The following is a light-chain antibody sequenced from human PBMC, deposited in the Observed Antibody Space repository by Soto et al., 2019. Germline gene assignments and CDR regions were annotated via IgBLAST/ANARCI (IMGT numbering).Light chain of an antibody. CDR1: QSISSD. V-gene: IGKV3-11*01. J-gene: IGKJ1*01. Sequence: SPATLSVSTGENATLSCRASQSISSDVAWYQQKPGQAPRLLIYDASNRATGIPARFSGSGSGTDFTLTISSLEPEDFAVYYCQQRSNWPRTFGQGSIVDVK. CDR2: DAS. CDR3: QQRSNWPRT.